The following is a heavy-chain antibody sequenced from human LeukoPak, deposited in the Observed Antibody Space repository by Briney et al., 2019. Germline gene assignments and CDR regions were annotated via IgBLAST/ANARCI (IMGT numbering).Heavy chain of an antibody. D-gene: IGHD2-8*01. Sequence: GRSLRLSCAASGFTFDDYAMHWVRQAPGKGLEWVSGISWNSGSIGYADSVKGRFTISRDNAKNSLYLQMNSLRAEDTALYYCAKELSGVLSDYYCYGMDVWGQGTTVTVSS. CDR1: GFTFDDYA. V-gene: IGHV3-9*01. J-gene: IGHJ6*02. CDR3: AKELSGVLSDYYCYGMDV. CDR2: ISWNSGSI.